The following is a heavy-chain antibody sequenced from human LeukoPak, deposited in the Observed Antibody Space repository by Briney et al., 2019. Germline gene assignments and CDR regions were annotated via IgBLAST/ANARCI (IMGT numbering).Heavy chain of an antibody. CDR1: GGSISGFY. V-gene: IGHV4-4*07. J-gene: IGHJ4*02. CDR2: IYTCGST. CDR3: AREPLDSPFDF. Sequence: SETLSLTCTVSGGSISGFYWNWIRQAAGKGLEWIGRIYTCGSTDYNPSLKSRVTMSADTSKKQFSLKLRSVTAADTAVYHCAREPLDSPFDFWGQGTLVTVSS. D-gene: IGHD1-1*01.